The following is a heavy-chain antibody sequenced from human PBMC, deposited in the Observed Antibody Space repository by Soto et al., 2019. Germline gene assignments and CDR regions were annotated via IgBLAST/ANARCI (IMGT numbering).Heavy chain of an antibody. Sequence: VQLVESGGGVVQPGRSLRLSCAASGFTFSSFVMHWVRQAPGKGLEWVALISYDGSNKYYADSVKGRFTISRDNSKNTVYLQMNSLRTEDTAVYYCARDENIVATTEGYYYYGMDVWGQGTTVTVSS. J-gene: IGHJ6*02. D-gene: IGHD5-12*01. CDR3: ARDENIVATTEGYYYYGMDV. CDR2: ISYDGSNK. CDR1: GFTFSSFV. V-gene: IGHV3-30-3*01.